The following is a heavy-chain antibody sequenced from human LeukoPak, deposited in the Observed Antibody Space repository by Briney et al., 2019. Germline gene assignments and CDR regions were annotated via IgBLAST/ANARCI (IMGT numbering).Heavy chain of an antibody. CDR3: ARVSNSGWYLLNAFDI. D-gene: IGHD6-19*01. CDR1: GYTFTSYY. J-gene: IGHJ3*02. Sequence: ASVKVSCKASGYTFTSYYMHWVRQAPGQGLEWMGIINPSGGSTSYAQKFQGRVTMTRDTSTSTVYMELSSLRSEDTAVYYCARVSNSGWYLLNAFDIWGQGTMVTVSS. V-gene: IGHV1-46*01. CDR2: INPSGGST.